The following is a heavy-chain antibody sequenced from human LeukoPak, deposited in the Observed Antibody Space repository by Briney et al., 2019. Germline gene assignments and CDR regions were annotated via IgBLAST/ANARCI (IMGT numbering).Heavy chain of an antibody. CDR3: AKDSSVGATGGVFDD. CDR1: GFTFSSYG. J-gene: IGHJ5*02. V-gene: IGHV3-33*06. D-gene: IGHD1-26*01. CDR2: IWYDGSNK. Sequence: PGGSLRLSCAASGFTFSSYGMHWVRQAPGKGLEWVAVIWYDGSNKYYPDSVKGRFTISRDNSKNTLYLQMNNLRAEDTAVYYCAKDSSVGATGGVFDDWGQGTLVTVSS.